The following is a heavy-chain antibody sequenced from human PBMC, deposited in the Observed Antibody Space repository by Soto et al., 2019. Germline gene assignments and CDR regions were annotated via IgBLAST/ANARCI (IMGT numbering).Heavy chain of an antibody. D-gene: IGHD2-15*01. CDR3: ARSEGYCSGGSCLAFDL. CDR1: GFTVSSKY. CDR2: IYSGGST. Sequence: EVELVESGGGLVQPGGSLRLSCAASGFTVSSKYMSWVRQAPGKGLEWVSVIYSGGSTYYADSVKGRFTISRHNSENTLYLQMNSLRAEDTAVYYCARSEGYCSGGSCLAFDLWGQGTLVTVSS. V-gene: IGHV3-53*04. J-gene: IGHJ4*02.